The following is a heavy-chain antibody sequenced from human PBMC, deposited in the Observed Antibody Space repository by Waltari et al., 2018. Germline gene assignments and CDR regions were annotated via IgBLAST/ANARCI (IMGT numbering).Heavy chain of an antibody. J-gene: IGHJ4*02. CDR3: ATGYYDSSGYFDY. CDR2: VDPEDGET. D-gene: IGHD3-22*01. V-gene: IGHV1-69-2*01. CDR1: GYTFTDYS. Sequence: EVQLVQSGAEVKKPGATVKISCKASGYTFTDYSLHWVHQAPGKGLEWMGRVDPEDGETIYAEKFQGRVTITADTSTDTAYMELSSLRSEDTAVYYCATGYYDSSGYFDYWGQGTLVTVSS.